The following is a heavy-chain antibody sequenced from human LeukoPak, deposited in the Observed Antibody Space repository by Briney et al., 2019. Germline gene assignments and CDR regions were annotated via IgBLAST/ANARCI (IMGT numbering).Heavy chain of an antibody. Sequence: PGGSLRLSCAASGFTFSSYAMSWVRQAPGKGLEGVSAISGSGGSTYYADSVKGRFTISRDNSKNTLYLQMNSLRGEVTAVDYCAKCDRCDDYGGLDYWGQGTLVTVSS. CDR3: AKCDRCDDYGGLDY. CDR2: ISGSGGST. J-gene: IGHJ4*02. V-gene: IGHV3-23*01. CDR1: GFTFSSYA. D-gene: IGHD4-17*01.